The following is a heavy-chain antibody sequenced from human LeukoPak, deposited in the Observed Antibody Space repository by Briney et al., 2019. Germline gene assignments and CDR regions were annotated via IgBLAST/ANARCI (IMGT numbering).Heavy chain of an antibody. J-gene: IGHJ4*02. V-gene: IGHV3-48*04. CDR3: ARDLLNDEGSSYFFDQ. D-gene: IGHD2-2*01. CDR1: GFTFSNYA. Sequence: GGSLRLSCAASGFTFSNYAMTWVRQAPGKGLEWVSYISKSSDRIYHADSVKGRFTISRDNAKNSPYLQMDSLRAEDTAVYYCARDLLNDEGSSYFFDQWGQGTLVTVSS. CDR2: ISKSSDRI.